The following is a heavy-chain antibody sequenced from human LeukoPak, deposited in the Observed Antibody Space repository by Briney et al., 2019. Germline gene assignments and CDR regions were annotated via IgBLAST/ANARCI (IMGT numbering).Heavy chain of an antibody. Sequence: PSETLSLTCAVYGGSFSGYYWSWIRQPPGKGLEWIGEINHSGSTNYNPSLKSRVTISVDTSKNQFSLKLSSVTAADTAVYYCARVGATLGGFDYWGQGTLVTVSS. CDR2: INHSGST. J-gene: IGHJ4*02. CDR1: GGSFSGYY. D-gene: IGHD1-26*01. CDR3: ARVGATLGGFDY. V-gene: IGHV4-34*01.